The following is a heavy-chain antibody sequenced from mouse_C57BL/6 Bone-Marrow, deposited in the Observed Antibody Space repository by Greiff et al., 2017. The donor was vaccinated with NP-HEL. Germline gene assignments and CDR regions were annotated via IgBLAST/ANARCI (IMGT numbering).Heavy chain of an antibody. D-gene: IGHD2-10*02. CDR2: ISNGGGST. Sequence: DVMLVESGGGLVQPGGSLKLSCAASGFTFSDYYMYWVRQTPEKRLEWVAYISNGGGSTYYPDTVKGRFTISRDNAKNTLYLQMSRLKSEDTAMYYCARESIYAMDYWGQGTSVTVSS. V-gene: IGHV5-12*01. CDR1: GFTFSDYY. J-gene: IGHJ4*01. CDR3: ARESIYAMDY.